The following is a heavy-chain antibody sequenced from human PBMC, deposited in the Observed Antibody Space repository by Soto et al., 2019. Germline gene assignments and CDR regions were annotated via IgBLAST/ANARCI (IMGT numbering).Heavy chain of an antibody. CDR2: ISYDGSNK. D-gene: IGHD3-22*01. V-gene: IGHV3-30*14. CDR1: GFTFSSYA. Sequence: GGSLRLSCAASGFTFSSYAMHWVRQAPGKGLEWVAVISYDGSNKYYADSVKGRFTISRDNSKNTLYLQMNSLRAEDTAVYYCARGSLVYYYDSSGYYFDYWGQGTLVTVSS. J-gene: IGHJ4*02. CDR3: ARGSLVYYYDSSGYYFDY.